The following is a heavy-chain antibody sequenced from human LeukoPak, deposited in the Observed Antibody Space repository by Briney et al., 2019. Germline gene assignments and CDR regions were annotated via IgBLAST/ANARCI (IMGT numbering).Heavy chain of an antibody. CDR2: IYYSGST. D-gene: IGHD6-6*01. CDR3: ARQLESNYYYYMDV. V-gene: IGHV4-39*01. Sequence: KPSETLSLTCTVSGGSISSSSYYWGWIRQPPGKGLEWIGSIYYSGSTYYNPSLKSRVTISVDTSKNQFSLKLSSVTAADTAVYYCARQLESNYYYYMDVWGKGTTVTVSS. CDR1: GGSISSSSYY. J-gene: IGHJ6*03.